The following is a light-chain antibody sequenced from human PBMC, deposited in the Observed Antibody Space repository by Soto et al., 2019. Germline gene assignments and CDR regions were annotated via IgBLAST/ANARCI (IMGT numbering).Light chain of an antibody. V-gene: IGKV1-33*01. CDR3: QQYYNLYT. CDR2: DAV. CDR1: QDISKY. Sequence: DIPMTQSPSSLSTSVGDRVTITCQASQDISKYLNWYQQKPGKAPQLLIYDAVSLETGVPSRFSGSGSGTNFTFTISSLQHEDFATYYCQQYYNLYTFGPGTKVDIK. J-gene: IGKJ3*01.